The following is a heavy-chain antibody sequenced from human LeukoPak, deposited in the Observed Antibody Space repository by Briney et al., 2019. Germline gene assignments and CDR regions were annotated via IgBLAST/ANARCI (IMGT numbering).Heavy chain of an antibody. CDR3: AREPGAEVYYYYGMDV. V-gene: IGHV4-61*02. D-gene: IGHD7-27*01. CDR2: IYTSGST. CDR1: GGSISSGGYS. J-gene: IGHJ6*02. Sequence: SQTLSLTCAVSGGSISSGGYSWSWIRQPAGKGLEWIGRIYTSGSTNYNPSLKSRVTMSVDTSKNQFSLKLSSVTAADTAVYYCAREPGAEVYYYYGMDVWGQGTTVTVSS.